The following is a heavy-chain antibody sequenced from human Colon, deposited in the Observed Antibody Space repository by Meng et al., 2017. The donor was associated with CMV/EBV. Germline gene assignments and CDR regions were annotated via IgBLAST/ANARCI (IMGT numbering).Heavy chain of an antibody. Sequence: GGSLRLSCAVSGFPVSANYMAWFRQAPGKGLEWVSIIYSGATTTLYADSVRGRFSISRDNVKNSLYLHMNSLRAEDTAVYYCATVVRFPVGGHYYYHGMDVWGQGTTVTVSS. J-gene: IGHJ6*02. CDR2: IYSGATTT. CDR3: ATVVRFPVGGHYYYHGMDV. D-gene: IGHD2-21*01. CDR1: GFPVSANY. V-gene: IGHV3-53*01.